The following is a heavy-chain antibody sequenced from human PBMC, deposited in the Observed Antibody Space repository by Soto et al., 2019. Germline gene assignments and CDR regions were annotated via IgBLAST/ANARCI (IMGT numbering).Heavy chain of an antibody. CDR1: GFTFSRYG. Sequence: GGSLRLSCVASGFTFSRYGMHWVRQTPGKGLEWVAVIWNDGSKQVYDDSVKGRFTISRDNSKNTLYLEMDSLRDEDTSVYYCARDDDYEANAIDLWGQGTLVTVSS. J-gene: IGHJ5*02. D-gene: IGHD4-17*01. V-gene: IGHV3-33*01. CDR3: ARDDDYEANAIDL. CDR2: IWNDGSKQ.